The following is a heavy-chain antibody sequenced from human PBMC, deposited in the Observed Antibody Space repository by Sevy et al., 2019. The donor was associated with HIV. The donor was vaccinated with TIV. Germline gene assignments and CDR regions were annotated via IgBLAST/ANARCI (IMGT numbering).Heavy chain of an antibody. CDR2: LIGGGRRT. CDR3: AKRRVQSGLSGGGANYGMDV. D-gene: IGHD2-8*02. CDR1: GFPFSSYA. V-gene: IGHV3-23*01. J-gene: IGHJ6*02. Sequence: GGSLRLSCAASGFPFSSYAMSWVRQAPGRGLEWVSTLIGGGRRTYYADSVTGRFIISRENSRNTLYLKMNSLRAEDTAIYYCAKRRVQSGLSGGGANYGMDVCGRGTTVTVSS.